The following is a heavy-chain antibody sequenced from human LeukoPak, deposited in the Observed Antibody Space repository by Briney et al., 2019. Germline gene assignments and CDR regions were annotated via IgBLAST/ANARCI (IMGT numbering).Heavy chain of an antibody. CDR3: ARGTTHDAFDI. Sequence: GGSLRLSCAASGFTFSSYGMHWVRQAPGKGLEWVAVIWYDGSNKYYADSVKGRFTISRDNSKNTLYLQMNSLGAEDTAVYYCARGTTHDAFDIWGQGTMVTVSS. D-gene: IGHD1-7*01. CDR1: GFTFSSYG. CDR2: IWYDGSNK. J-gene: IGHJ3*02. V-gene: IGHV3-33*01.